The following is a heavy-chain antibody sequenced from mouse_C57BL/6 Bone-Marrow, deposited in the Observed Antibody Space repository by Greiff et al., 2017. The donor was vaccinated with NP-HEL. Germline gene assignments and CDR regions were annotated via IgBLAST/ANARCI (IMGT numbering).Heavy chain of an antibody. D-gene: IGHD2-2*01. CDR3: ARFGYDVRAFAY. CDR1: GYAFSSYW. Sequence: VKLQQSGAELVKPGASVKISCKASGYAFSSYWMNWVKQRPGKGLEWIGQIYPGDGDTNYNGKFKGKATLTADKSSSTAYMQLSSLTSEDSAVYFCARFGYDVRAFAYWGQGTLVTVSA. V-gene: IGHV1-80*01. CDR2: IYPGDGDT. J-gene: IGHJ3*01.